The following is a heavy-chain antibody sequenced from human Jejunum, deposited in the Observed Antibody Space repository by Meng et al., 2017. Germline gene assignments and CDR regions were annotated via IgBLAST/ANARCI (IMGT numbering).Heavy chain of an antibody. Sequence: GESLKISCETSGFSFSNAWMNWVRQAPGKGLEWVASITADGSETYYLDSVVGRFTISRDNATRSLFLQMDSLGMEDTALYYCARDRAYKAFDLWGQGTTVT. V-gene: IGHV3-7*01. CDR2: ITADGSET. D-gene: IGHD3-16*01. CDR1: GFSFSNAW. CDR3: ARDRAYKAFDL. J-gene: IGHJ3*01.